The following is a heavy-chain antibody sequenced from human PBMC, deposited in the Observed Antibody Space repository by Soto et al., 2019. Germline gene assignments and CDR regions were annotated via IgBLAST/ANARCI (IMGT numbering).Heavy chain of an antibody. J-gene: IGHJ4*02. V-gene: IGHV4-34*01. Sequence: SETLSLTCTVSGGSLTNSVHYWTWIRQPPGTGLEWIGEINHSGSTNYNPSLKSRVTISVDTSKNQFSLKLTSVTAADTAVYYCARDKITGLFDYWGQGTLVTVSS. CDR2: INHSGST. D-gene: IGHD2-8*02. CDR3: ARDKITGLFDY. CDR1: GGSLTNSVHY.